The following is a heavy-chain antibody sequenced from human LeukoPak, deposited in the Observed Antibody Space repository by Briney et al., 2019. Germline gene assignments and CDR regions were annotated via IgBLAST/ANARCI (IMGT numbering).Heavy chain of an antibody. J-gene: IGHJ4*02. Sequence: SETLSLTCTVSGGSISSSSYFWGWIRQPPGKGLEWVGTFYSSGTTYDNPSLKSRVTISVDTSKNQFSLKLTSVTAADTAVYYCAREATCGLDCYSFDYWGQGTLVTVSS. D-gene: IGHD2-21*02. CDR3: AREATCGLDCYSFDY. V-gene: IGHV4-39*02. CDR2: FYSSGTT. CDR1: GGSISSSSYF.